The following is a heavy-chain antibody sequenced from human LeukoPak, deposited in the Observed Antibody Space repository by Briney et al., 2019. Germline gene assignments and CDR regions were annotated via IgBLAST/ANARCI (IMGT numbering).Heavy chain of an antibody. J-gene: IGHJ4*02. CDR1: GYTITSYY. Sequence: ASVKVSCKASGYTITSYYMHWVRQAPGQGLEWMGIINPSGGSTSYAQKFQGRVTITRDTSTSTVYMELSSLRSEDTAVYYCARSYGYNSGWYPPGSDYWGQGTLVTVSS. V-gene: IGHV1-46*01. CDR3: ARSYGYNSGWYPPGSDY. CDR2: INPSGGST. D-gene: IGHD6-19*01.